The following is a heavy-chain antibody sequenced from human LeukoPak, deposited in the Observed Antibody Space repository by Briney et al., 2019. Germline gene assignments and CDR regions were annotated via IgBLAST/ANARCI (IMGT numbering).Heavy chain of an antibody. D-gene: IGHD3-16*02. CDR2: SKSKADGGTT. V-gene: IGHV3-15*01. CDR3: TSWEPLSLEKYYYYYIDV. CDR1: RFTFSNAW. Sequence: GGSLRLSCAASRFTFSNAWMCWVRQAPGKGLEWVGRSKSKADGGTTDYAALVKGRFTISRDDSKNTLYLQMNSLKTEYTAVYYCTSWEPLSLEKYYYYYIDVWGIGTTVTVSS. J-gene: IGHJ6*03.